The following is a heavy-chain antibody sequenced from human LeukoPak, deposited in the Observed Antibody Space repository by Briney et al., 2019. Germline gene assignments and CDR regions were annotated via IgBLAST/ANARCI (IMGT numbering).Heavy chain of an antibody. CDR3: ARYQTGTMFAV. CDR2: HSHSGSA. Sequence: SETLSLTCTVSGVSIRTYYWSWIRQPPGKGLEWIGTHSHSGSAYYNPSLRSRITMSLDTSENQLSLKLYSVTAADTAIYYCARYQTGTMFAVWGQGTLVTISS. CDR1: GVSIRTYY. D-gene: IGHD1/OR15-1a*01. V-gene: IGHV4-59*10. J-gene: IGHJ4*02.